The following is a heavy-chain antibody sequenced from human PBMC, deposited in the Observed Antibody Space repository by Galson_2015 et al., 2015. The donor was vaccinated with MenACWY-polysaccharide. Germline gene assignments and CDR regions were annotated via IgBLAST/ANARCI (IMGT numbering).Heavy chain of an antibody. V-gene: IGHV3-13*01. CDR1: GFTFSSYD. CDR2: LGTAGEK. D-gene: IGHD2-8*01. J-gene: IGHJ4*02. CDR3: VRDTLGCMGDLY. Sequence: SLRLSCAASGFTFSSYDIHWLRPPTGKGLDWFSALGTAGEKYYPGSVTVRFTISRENAKNSLYLQMNSLRAGETAIYYCVRDTLGCMGDLYWGQGTLVTVSS.